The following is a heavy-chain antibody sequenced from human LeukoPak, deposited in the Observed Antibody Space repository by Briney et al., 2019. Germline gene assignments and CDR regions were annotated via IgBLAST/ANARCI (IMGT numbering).Heavy chain of an antibody. CDR3: ARETEKQWQY. D-gene: IGHD6-19*01. V-gene: IGHV4-38-2*02. J-gene: IGHJ3*01. CDR1: GYPISSGYF. CDR2: IFHSGYT. Sequence: SETLSLTCTVSGYPISSGYFWGWIRQPPGKGLEFIASIFHSGYTYYDASLKSRVTISVDTSKNQFTLRLGSVTAADTAVYYCARETEKQWQYWGHGTMVTVSS.